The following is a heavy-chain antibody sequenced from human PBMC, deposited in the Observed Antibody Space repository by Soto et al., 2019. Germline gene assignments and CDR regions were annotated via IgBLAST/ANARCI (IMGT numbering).Heavy chain of an antibody. CDR3: ARAELLWFGELLLRGSYYYYGMDV. J-gene: IGHJ6*02. D-gene: IGHD3-10*01. V-gene: IGHV4-4*02. CDR1: GGSISSSNW. CDR2: IYHSGST. Sequence: PSETRSLTCAVSGGSISSSNWWSWVRQPPGKGLDWIGEIYHSGSTNYNPSLKSRVTISVDKSKNQFSLKLSSVTAADTAVYYCARAELLWFGELLLRGSYYYYGMDVWGQGTTVT.